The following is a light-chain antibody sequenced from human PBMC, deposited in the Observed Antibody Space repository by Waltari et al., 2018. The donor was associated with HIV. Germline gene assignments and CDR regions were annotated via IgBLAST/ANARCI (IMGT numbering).Light chain of an antibody. CDR2: QDS. CDR1: KSGDKY. V-gene: IGLV3-1*01. CDR3: QAWDRRTVV. J-gene: IGLJ2*01. Sequence: SYELTQPPSVSVSPGQTASITCSGDKSGDKYACWYQQKPGQSPVLVIYQDSKRPSGIPERFSGAKSGNTATLTISGTQAMDEADDYCQAWDRRTVVFGGGTKLTVL.